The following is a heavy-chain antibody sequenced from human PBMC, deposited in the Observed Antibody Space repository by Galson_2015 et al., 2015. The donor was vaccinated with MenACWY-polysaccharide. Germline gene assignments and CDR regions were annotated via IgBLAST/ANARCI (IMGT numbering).Heavy chain of an antibody. J-gene: IGHJ4*02. Sequence: SLRLSCAASGFTFDDYAMHWVRQAPGKGLEWVSGISWNSGSIGYVDSVKGRFTISRDNAKNSLFLQMNSLRAEDTALYYCAKDIGDTTMVIGFDYWGQGTLVTVSS. V-gene: IGHV3-9*01. CDR1: GFTFDDYA. CDR2: ISWNSGSI. D-gene: IGHD5-18*01. CDR3: AKDIGDTTMVIGFDY.